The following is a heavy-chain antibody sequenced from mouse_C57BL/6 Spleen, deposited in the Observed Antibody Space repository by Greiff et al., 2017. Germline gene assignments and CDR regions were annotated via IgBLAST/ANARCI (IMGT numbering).Heavy chain of an antibody. CDR3: ARLGVDYYGSSDREV. Sequence: QVQLQQPGAELVMPGASVKLSCKASGYTFTSYWMHWVKQRPGQGLEWIGEIDPSDSYTNYNKKFKGKSTLTVDKSSSTAYMQLSSLTSEDSAVYYCARLGVDYYGSSDREVWGTGTTVTVSS. D-gene: IGHD1-1*01. V-gene: IGHV1-69*01. CDR1: GYTFTSYW. CDR2: IDPSDSYT. J-gene: IGHJ1*03.